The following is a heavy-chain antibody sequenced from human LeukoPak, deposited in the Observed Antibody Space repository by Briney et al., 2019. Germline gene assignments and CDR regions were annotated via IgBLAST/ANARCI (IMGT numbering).Heavy chain of an antibody. V-gene: IGHV4-59*01. Sequence: SETPSLTCSVSGGSISNYYWSWIRQPPGKGLEWIGYIFSRGSSNYSPSLKSRVTISVDTSKNQFSLKLSSVTAADTAVYYCARASDSSGYYDLDYWGQGTLVTVSS. CDR1: GGSISNYY. CDR2: IFSRGSS. J-gene: IGHJ4*02. CDR3: ARASDSSGYYDLDY. D-gene: IGHD3-22*01.